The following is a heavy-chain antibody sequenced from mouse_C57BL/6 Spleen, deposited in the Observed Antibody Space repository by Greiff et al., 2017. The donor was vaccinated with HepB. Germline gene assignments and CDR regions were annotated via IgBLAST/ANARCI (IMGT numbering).Heavy chain of an antibody. J-gene: IGHJ2*01. CDR2: IYPGDGDT. CDR3: ARSGGGYYRYFDY. D-gene: IGHD2-3*01. CDR1: GYAFSSYW. V-gene: IGHV1-80*01. Sequence: VQLQQSGAELVKPGASVKISCKASGYAFSSYWMNWVKQRPGKGLEWIGQIYPGDGDTNYNGKFKGKATLTADKSSNTAYMQLSSLTSEDSAVYFCARSGGGYYRYFDYWGQGTTLTFSS.